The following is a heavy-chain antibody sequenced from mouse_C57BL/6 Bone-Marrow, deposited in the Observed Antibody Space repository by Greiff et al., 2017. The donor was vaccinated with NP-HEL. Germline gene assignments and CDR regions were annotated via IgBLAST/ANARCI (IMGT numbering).Heavy chain of an antibody. CDR3: TRFPAAYYFDY. J-gene: IGHJ2*01. CDR1: GFTFSSYA. CDR2: ISSGGDYI. V-gene: IGHV5-9-1*02. Sequence: EVKVVESGEGLVKPGGSLKLSCAASGFTFSSYAMSWVRQTPEKRLEWVAYISSGGDYIYYADTVKGRFTISRDNARNTLYLQMSSLKSEDTAMYYCTRFPAAYYFDYWGQGTTLTVSS.